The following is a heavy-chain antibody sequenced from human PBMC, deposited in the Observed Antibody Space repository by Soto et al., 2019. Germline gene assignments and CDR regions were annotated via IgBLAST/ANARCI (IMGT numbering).Heavy chain of an antibody. Sequence: GGSLRLSCAASGFTFGNYGMHWVRQAPGKGLEWVAAISFDGSREYYANSVRGRFTISRDNLKNTLYLQINSLRVEDTAVYFCEKDRGVNNRLQFDYWGQGTLVTVSS. J-gene: IGHJ4*02. CDR2: ISFDGSRE. D-gene: IGHD2-8*01. CDR3: EKDRGVNNRLQFDY. CDR1: GFTFGNYG. V-gene: IGHV3-30*18.